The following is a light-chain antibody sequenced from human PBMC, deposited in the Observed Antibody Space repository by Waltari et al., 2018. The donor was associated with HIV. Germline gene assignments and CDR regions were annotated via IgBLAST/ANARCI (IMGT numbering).Light chain of an antibody. CDR2: EDN. J-gene: IGLJ2*01. CDR3: QSYDNNDVI. V-gene: IGLV6-57*01. Sequence: FVLTQPHSVSESPGKTVTISCTRNSGNIATNSVQWYQQRPGSSPTTVIYEDNQRPSVVPDRFSGSIDSSSNSAALTISGLETDDEADYYCQSYDNNDVIFGGGTRLTVL. CDR1: SGNIATNS.